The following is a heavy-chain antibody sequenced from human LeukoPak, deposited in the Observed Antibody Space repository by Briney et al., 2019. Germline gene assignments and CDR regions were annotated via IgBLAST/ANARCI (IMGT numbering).Heavy chain of an antibody. CDR1: GCSINNYY. Sequence: SETLFLNCTVPGCSINNYYWSWVRQPPGKGLEYIGYIYYSGSANYNPSLKSRVTISVDPSKDQFSLKLSSVTAADTAVYYCARNGDYYEKSGYYYLFDFWGQGTLVTVSS. V-gene: IGHV4-59*01. CDR2: IYYSGSA. CDR3: ARNGDYYEKSGYYYLFDF. D-gene: IGHD3-22*01. J-gene: IGHJ4*02.